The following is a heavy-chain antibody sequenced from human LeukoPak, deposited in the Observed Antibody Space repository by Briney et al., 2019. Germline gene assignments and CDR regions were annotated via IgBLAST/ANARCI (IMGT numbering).Heavy chain of an antibody. D-gene: IGHD3-10*01. J-gene: IGHJ3*02. Sequence: GESLKISCKGSGYSFSSYWIGWVRQLPGKGLEWMGIIYPGDSDTRYSPSFQGQVTISADKSISTAYLQWSSLKASDTAMYYCARLGPGDGDAFDIWGQGTMVTVSS. V-gene: IGHV5-51*01. CDR2: IYPGDSDT. CDR3: ARLGPGDGDAFDI. CDR1: GYSFSSYW.